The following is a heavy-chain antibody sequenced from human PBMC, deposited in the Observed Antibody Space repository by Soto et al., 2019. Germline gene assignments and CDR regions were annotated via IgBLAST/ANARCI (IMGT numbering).Heavy chain of an antibody. J-gene: IGHJ4*02. CDR3: TTDPYYDYVWGSYRFM. CDR2: VKGKTDGGTT. CDR1: GFTFRNAW. D-gene: IGHD3-16*02. V-gene: IGHV3-15*07. Sequence: GGSLRLSCAASGFTFRNAWMNWVRQAPGKGLEWVGRVKGKTDGGTTDYGAPVKGRFTISRDDSQNTLDLQMTSLKTEDTAVYYCTTDPYYDYVWGSYRFMWGQGTLVTVSS.